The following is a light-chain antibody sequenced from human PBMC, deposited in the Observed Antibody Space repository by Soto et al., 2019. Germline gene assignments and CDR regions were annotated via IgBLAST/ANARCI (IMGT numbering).Light chain of an antibody. J-gene: IGKJ2*01. V-gene: IGKV3-20*01. CDR3: QHYNNWPFT. Sequence: EIVLTQSPGTLSLSPGERATLSCRASQSVSNNYLAWYQQKPGQAPRLLIYGASNRATGIPDRFSGSGSGTEFTLTISSLQSEDFAVYYCQHYNNWPFTFGQGTKVDI. CDR2: GAS. CDR1: QSVSNNY.